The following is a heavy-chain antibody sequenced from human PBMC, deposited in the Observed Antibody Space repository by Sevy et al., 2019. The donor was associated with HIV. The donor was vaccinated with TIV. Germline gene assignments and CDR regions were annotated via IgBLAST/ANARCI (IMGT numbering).Heavy chain of an antibody. J-gene: IGHJ1*01. Sequence: SETLSLTCAVYGGSFSGYYWSWIRQPPGKGLEWIGEINHSGSTNYNPSLKSRVTISVDTSKNQFSLKLSSVTAADTAVYYCARGGFYYDSRGYPEYFQHWGHGTLVTVSS. D-gene: IGHD3-22*01. CDR1: GGSFSGYY. CDR2: INHSGST. V-gene: IGHV4-34*01. CDR3: ARGGFYYDSRGYPEYFQH.